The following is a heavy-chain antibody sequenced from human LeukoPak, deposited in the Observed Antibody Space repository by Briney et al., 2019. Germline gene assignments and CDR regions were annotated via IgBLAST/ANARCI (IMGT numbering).Heavy chain of an antibody. J-gene: IGHJ3*02. D-gene: IGHD2-2*01. V-gene: IGHV1-69*06. CDR3: ASRYCSSSTSCYAEDAFDI. Sequence: GASVKVSCKASGGTFSSYAISWVRQAPGQGLEWMGGIIPIFGTANYAQKFQGRVTITADKSTSTAYMELRSLRSDDTAVYYCASRYCSSSTSCYAEDAFDIWGQGTMVTVSS. CDR1: GGTFSSYA. CDR2: IIPIFGTA.